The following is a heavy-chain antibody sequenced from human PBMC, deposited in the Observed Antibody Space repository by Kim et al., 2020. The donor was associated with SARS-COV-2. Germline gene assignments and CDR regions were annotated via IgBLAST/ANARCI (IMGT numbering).Heavy chain of an antibody. D-gene: IGHD3-10*01. CDR2: IYYSGST. V-gene: IGHV4-31*03. CDR3: ATQGDNPYYYYGMDV. J-gene: IGHJ6*02. Sequence: SETLSLTCTVSGGSISSGGYYWSWIRQHPGKGLEWIGYIYYSGSTYYNPSLKSRVTISVDTSKNQFSLKLSSVTAADTAVYYCATQGDNPYYYYGMDVWGQGTTVTVSS. CDR1: GGSISSGGYY.